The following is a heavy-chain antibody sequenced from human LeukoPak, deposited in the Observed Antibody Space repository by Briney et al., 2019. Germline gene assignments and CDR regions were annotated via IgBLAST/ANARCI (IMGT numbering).Heavy chain of an antibody. V-gene: IGHV4-39*02. CDR1: GGSISSSYY. CDR3: AREYSRSVVAGSRPDL. J-gene: IGHJ4*02. CDR2: MYYRGTT. D-gene: IGHD2-21*01. Sequence: SETLALTCSVSGGSISSSYYWGWIRQSPGKGLEWIGSMYYRGTTYENSSLKSRLTLSIDTSNNQLSLKLTSVTAADTAVYFCAREYSRSVVAGSRPDLWGQGLLVTVSS.